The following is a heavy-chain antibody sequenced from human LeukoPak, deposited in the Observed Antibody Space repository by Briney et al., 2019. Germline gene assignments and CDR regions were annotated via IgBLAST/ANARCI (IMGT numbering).Heavy chain of an antibody. D-gene: IGHD3-9*01. CDR2: ISYEGTIK. CDR1: GFSFSTYG. V-gene: IGHV3-30*03. CDR3: AREYDLVTGLDY. Sequence: PGGSLRLSCAASGFSFSTYGMHWVRQAPGKGLEWVTFISYEGTIKRYADSVKGRITISRDNSKNTLYPEMSSLRVEDTAVYYCAREYDLVTGLDYWGQGTLVTVSS. J-gene: IGHJ4*02.